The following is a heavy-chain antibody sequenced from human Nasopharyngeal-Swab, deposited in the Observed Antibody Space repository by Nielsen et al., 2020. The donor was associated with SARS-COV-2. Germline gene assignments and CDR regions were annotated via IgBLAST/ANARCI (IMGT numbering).Heavy chain of an antibody. Sequence: ETLSLTCAASGFSFSTFWMHWVRQVPGEGLVWVSRINTDGRRTNYAESVKGRFTISRDNVKNMLYLQMNNLRPEDTAVYYCARDWGFLEWAFDYWGQGTLVTVSS. CDR2: INTDGRRT. CDR1: GFSFSTFW. D-gene: IGHD3-3*01. CDR3: ARDWGFLEWAFDY. J-gene: IGHJ4*02. V-gene: IGHV3-74*01.